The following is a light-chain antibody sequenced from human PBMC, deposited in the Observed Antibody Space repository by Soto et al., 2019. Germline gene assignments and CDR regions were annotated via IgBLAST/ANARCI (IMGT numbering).Light chain of an antibody. Sequence: DIQMTQSPSSLSASVGDRVTITCRANHSVSGYLNWYRHKPGQAPQLLIYAASSLQSGVPSRFSGSGFGTEFTLTISSLQPEDFATFYCQQSFRSRTFGQGTKVDIK. CDR3: QQSFRSRT. CDR2: AAS. J-gene: IGKJ1*01. V-gene: IGKV1-39*01. CDR1: HSVSGY.